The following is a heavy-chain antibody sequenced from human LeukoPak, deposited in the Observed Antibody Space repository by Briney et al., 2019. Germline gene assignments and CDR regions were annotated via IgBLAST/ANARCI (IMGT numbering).Heavy chain of an antibody. V-gene: IGHV1-69*13. CDR2: IIPIFGTA. J-gene: IGHJ4*02. CDR3: ARGVGATAQVDY. Sequence: ASVKVSCKTSGGTFSSYAISWVRQAPGHGLEWMGGIIPIFGTANYAQKFQGRVTITADESTSTAYMELSSLRSEDTAVYYCARGVGATAQVDYWGQGTLVTVSS. D-gene: IGHD1-26*01. CDR1: GGTFSSYA.